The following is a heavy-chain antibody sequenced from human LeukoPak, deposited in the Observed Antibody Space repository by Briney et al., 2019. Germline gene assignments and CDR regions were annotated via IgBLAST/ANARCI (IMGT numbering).Heavy chain of an antibody. CDR3: ARDHSSGWYSDYFDY. CDR2: IWNDGSNK. J-gene: IGHJ4*02. CDR1: GFTFSSYG. D-gene: IGHD6-19*01. V-gene: IGHV3-33*01. Sequence: GRSLRLSCAAAGFTFSSYGMHWVRQAPSKGMEWVAVIWNDGSNKYYADSVKGRFTISRDNSKNTLYLQMDSLRAEDTAVYYCARDHSSGWYSDYFDYWGQGTLVTVSS.